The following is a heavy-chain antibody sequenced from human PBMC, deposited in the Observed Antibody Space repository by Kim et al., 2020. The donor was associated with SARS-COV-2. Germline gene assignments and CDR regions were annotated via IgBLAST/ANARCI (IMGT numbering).Heavy chain of an antibody. J-gene: IGHJ4*02. V-gene: IGHV3-23*01. D-gene: IGHD7-27*01. Sequence: YAGAVKGRFTISRDNSKNTLYLQMNSLRAEDTAVYYCAKDLGLSNPYFDYWGQGTLVTVSS. CDR3: AKDLGLSNPYFDY.